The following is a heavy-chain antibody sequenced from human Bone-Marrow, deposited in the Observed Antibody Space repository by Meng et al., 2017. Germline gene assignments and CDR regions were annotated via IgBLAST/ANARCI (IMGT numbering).Heavy chain of an antibody. CDR2: INHSGST. CDR1: GGSFSGYY. V-gene: IGHV4-34*01. J-gene: IGHJ4*02. CDR3: ARQKLGYCSGGSCYQYFDY. Sequence: GSLRLSCAVYGGSFSGYYWSWIRQPPGKGLEWIGEINHSGSTNYNPSLKSRVTISVDTSKNQFSLKLSSVTAADTAVYYCARQKLGYCSGGSCYQYFDYWGQGTLVTVSS. D-gene: IGHD2-15*01.